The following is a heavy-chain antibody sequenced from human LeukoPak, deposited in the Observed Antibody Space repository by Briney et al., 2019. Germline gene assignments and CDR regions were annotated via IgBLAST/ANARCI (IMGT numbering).Heavy chain of an antibody. J-gene: IGHJ6*03. Sequence: SETLSLTCTVSGGSISSYYWSWIRQPPGKGLEWIGYIYYSGSTNYNPPLKSRVTISVDTSKNQFSLKLSSVTAADTAVYYCARETSQKGAHYMDVWGKGTTVTISS. CDR2: IYYSGST. CDR3: ARETSQKGAHYMDV. CDR1: GGSISSYY. D-gene: IGHD3-16*01. V-gene: IGHV4-59*01.